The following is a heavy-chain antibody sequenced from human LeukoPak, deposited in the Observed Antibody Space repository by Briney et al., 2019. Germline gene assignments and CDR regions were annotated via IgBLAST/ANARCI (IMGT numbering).Heavy chain of an antibody. Sequence: GGSLRLSCAASGFTFSSYGMHWVRQAPGKGLEWVAVISYDGSNKYYADSVKGRFTISRDNSKNTLYLQMNSLRAEDTAVYYCAKPGGGNYFTHNYFHPWGQGTLVTVSS. V-gene: IGHV3-30*18. J-gene: IGHJ5*02. CDR2: ISYDGSNK. CDR1: GFTFSSYG. D-gene: IGHD1-26*01. CDR3: AKPGGGNYFTHNYFHP.